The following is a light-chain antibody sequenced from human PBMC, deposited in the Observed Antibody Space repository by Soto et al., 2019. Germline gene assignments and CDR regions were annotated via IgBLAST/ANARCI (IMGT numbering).Light chain of an antibody. Sequence: QSVLTQPPSVSGAPGQRVTISCTGSSSNIGAGYHVHWYQQLPGAAPKLLIFGDSNRPSGAPDRFSGSKSGTSASLAITGLQADDEADYYCQSSDSSLSGYVFGTGTKVTVL. V-gene: IGLV1-40*01. CDR3: QSSDSSLSGYV. CDR1: SSNIGAGYH. CDR2: GDS. J-gene: IGLJ1*01.